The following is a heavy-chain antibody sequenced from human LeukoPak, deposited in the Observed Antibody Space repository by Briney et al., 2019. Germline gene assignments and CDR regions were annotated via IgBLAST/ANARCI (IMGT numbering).Heavy chain of an antibody. CDR3: GSLPYNIRRYYHYIDV. CDR1: GFTFSTYA. Sequence: GESLRLSCAASGFTFSTYAMTWVRQAPGRGLEWVSTVSGSGGTKYYADSVKGRFTISRDNAKYTLYLQMNSLKAEDTAVYFCGSLPYNIRRYYHYIDVWGKGATVAVSS. V-gene: IGHV3-23*01. J-gene: IGHJ6*03. CDR2: VSGSGGTK. D-gene: IGHD1-14*01.